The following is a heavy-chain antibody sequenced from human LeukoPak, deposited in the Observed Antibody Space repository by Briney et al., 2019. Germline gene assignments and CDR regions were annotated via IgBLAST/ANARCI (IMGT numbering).Heavy chain of an antibody. CDR2: IYYSGST. D-gene: IGHD3-22*01. J-gene: IGHJ3*02. CDR3: ADLGLVVIGAFDI. V-gene: IGHV4-39*01. CDR1: GGSISRSSYY. Sequence: SETLSLTCTVSGGSISRSSYYWGWIRQPPGKGLEWIGSIYYSGSTYYNPSLKSRVTISVDTSKNQFSLKLSSVTAADTAVYYCADLGLVVIGAFDIWGQGTMVTVSS.